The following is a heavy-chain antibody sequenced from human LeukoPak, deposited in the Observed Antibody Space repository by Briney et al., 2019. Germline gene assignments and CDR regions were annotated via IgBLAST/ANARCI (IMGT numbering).Heavy chain of an antibody. CDR1: GFTFSSYA. J-gene: IGHJ4*02. CDR3: AKDLEKYYYDSSGYSPDYFDY. Sequence: PGGSLRLSCVVSGFTFSSYAMSWVRQAPGKGLEWVSAISGSGGSTYYADSVKGRFTISRDNSKSTLYLQMNSLRAEDTAVYYCAKDLEKYYYDSSGYSPDYFDYWGQGTLVTVSS. V-gene: IGHV3-23*01. D-gene: IGHD3-22*01. CDR2: ISGSGGST.